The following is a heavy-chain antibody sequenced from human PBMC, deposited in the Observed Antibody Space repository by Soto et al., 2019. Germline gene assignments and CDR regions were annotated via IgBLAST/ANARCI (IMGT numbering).Heavy chain of an antibody. D-gene: IGHD3-22*01. V-gene: IGHV2-5*01. CDR3: ANTKDSSGLLTY. CDR2: IHWNDDT. J-gene: IGHJ4*02. Sequence: SGPTLVNPTQTLTLTCSFSGFSLSVYGVRVIWFLQPPGETLEWLALIHWNDDTRYSTYLQSRLTITKDTSKNQVVLTLTKLDPLDTGTYVCANTKDSSGLLTYWGKGIMVNVSS. CDR1: GFSLSVYGVR.